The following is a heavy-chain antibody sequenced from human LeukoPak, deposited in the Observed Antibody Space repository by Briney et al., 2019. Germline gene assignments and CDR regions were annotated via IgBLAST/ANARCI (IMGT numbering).Heavy chain of an antibody. CDR2: IYYSGST. V-gene: IGHV4-39*01. Sequence: PSETLSLTCTVSGGSISSSSYYWGWIRQPPGKVLEWIGSIYYSGSTYYNPSLKSRVTISVDTSKNQFSLKLSSVTAADTAVYYCSGGTKLNDYWGQGTLVTVSS. J-gene: IGHJ4*02. CDR3: SGGTKLNDY. CDR1: GGSISSSSYY. D-gene: IGHD2-15*01.